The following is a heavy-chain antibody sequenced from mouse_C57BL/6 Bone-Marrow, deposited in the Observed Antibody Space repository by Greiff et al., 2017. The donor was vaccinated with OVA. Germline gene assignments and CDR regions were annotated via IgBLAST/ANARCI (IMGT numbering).Heavy chain of an antibody. J-gene: IGHJ2*01. CDR1: GYSFTGYY. CDR2: INPSTGGT. V-gene: IGHV1-42*01. CDR3: ARPFYYYFDY. D-gene: IGHD1-1*01. Sequence: VQLQQSGPELVKPGASVKISCKASGYSFTGYYMNWVKQSPEKSLEWIGEINPSTGGTTYNQKFKAKATLTVDKSSSTAYMQLKSLTSEDSAVYYCARPFYYYFDYWGQGTTLTVSS.